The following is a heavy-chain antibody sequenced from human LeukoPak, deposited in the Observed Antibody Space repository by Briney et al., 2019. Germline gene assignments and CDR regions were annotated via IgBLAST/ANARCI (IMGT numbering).Heavy chain of an antibody. CDR2: ISAYNGNT. J-gene: IGHJ4*02. CDR1: GYTFTSYD. Sequence: ASVKVSCKASGYTFTSYDINWVRQATGQGLEWMGWISAYNGNTNYAQKLQGRVTMTTDTSTSTAYMELRSLRSDDTAVYYCAREHYGGKQDYWGQGTLVTVSS. CDR3: AREHYGGKQDY. D-gene: IGHD4-23*01. V-gene: IGHV1-18*01.